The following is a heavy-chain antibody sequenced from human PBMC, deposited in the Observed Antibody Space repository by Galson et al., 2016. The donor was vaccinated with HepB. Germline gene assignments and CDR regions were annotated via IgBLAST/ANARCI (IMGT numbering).Heavy chain of an antibody. CDR2: INPNSAT. J-gene: IGHJ3*02. V-gene: IGHV1-2*02. D-gene: IGHD2-15*01. CDR3: ARDQASLPPYSGAFDI. Sequence: SVKVSCKASGYTLTAYHMHWVRQAPGQGLEWMGWINPNSATNYARKFQGRVTMTRDTSISTLYMELSSLKSDDTAVYYCARDQASLPPYSGAFDIWGQGTLLAVSS. CDR1: GYTLTAYH.